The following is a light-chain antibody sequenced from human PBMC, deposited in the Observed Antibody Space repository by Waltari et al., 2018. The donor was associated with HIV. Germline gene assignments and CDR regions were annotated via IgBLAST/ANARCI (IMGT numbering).Light chain of an antibody. J-gene: IGLJ3*02. Sequence: SYELTQPPSVSVSPGQTARITCSGDALPKQYAYWYQQKPGQAPVLVIYKDSERPSGIPERFSGSSSGTTVTLTISGVQAEDEADYYCQSSDISGNYWVFGGGTKLTVL. CDR2: KDS. CDR1: ALPKQY. CDR3: QSSDISGNYWV. V-gene: IGLV3-25*03.